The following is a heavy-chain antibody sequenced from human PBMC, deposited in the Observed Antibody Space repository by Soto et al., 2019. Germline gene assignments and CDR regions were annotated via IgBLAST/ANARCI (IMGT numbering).Heavy chain of an antibody. J-gene: IGHJ4*02. V-gene: IGHV4-4*07. D-gene: IGHD5-12*01. Sequence: SETLSLTCTVSGGSINTFYWSWVRQPAGKGLEWIGRIFPSGSTSFNPSLESRVAMSVDTSKNHFSLNLSSVTAADMAVYYCAREGSYSAYNFAHGVQLWSFDFWGQGALVTVSS. CDR1: GGSINTFY. CDR3: AREGSYSAYNFAHGVQLWSFDF. CDR2: IFPSGST.